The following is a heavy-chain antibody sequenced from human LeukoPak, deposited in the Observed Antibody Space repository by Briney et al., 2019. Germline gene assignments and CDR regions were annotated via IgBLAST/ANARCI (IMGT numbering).Heavy chain of an antibody. Sequence: ASVKVSCKASGYTFTGYYMHWVRQAPGQGLEWMGWINPNSGGTNYAQKFQGRVTMTRDTSISTAYMELSRLRSDDTAVYYCARDTNDWETYYYDSSGYYRYWGQGTLVTVSS. J-gene: IGHJ4*02. D-gene: IGHD3-22*01. V-gene: IGHV1-2*02. CDR2: INPNSGGT. CDR1: GYTFTGYY. CDR3: ARDTNDWETYYYDSSGYYRY.